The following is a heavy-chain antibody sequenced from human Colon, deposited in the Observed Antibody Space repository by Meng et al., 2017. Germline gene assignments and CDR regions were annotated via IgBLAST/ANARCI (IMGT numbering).Heavy chain of an antibody. D-gene: IGHD6-19*01. Sequence: QVPLQEAGPGAVRPSETLSLTCTVSGGSLRSGTDYWSWIRQAPGKGLEWIGYISYSGNSLYNASLKSRVDISTDTSRRQCSLKFNSVTAADTAIYYCATGPGYSSGLDSWGRGALVTVSS. CDR2: ISYSGNS. CDR3: ATGPGYSSGLDS. J-gene: IGHJ4*02. V-gene: IGHV4-61*01. CDR1: GGSLRSGTDY.